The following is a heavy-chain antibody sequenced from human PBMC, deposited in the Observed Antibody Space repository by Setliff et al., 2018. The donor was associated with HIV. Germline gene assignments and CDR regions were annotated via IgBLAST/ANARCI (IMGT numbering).Heavy chain of an antibody. D-gene: IGHD6-19*01. Sequence: SETLSLTCTVSGGSISSSSYYWGWIRQPPGKGLEWIGSIYYSGSTYYNPSLKSRVTISVDTSKNQFSLKLSSVTAADTAVYYCASTGYSSGWSLDYWGQGTLVTVSS. CDR2: IYYSGST. V-gene: IGHV4-39*07. J-gene: IGHJ4*02. CDR3: ASTGYSSGWSLDY. CDR1: GGSISSSSYY.